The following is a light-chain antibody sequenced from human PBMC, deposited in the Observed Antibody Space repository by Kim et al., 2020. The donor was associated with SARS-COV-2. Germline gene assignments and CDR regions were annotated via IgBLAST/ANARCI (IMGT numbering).Light chain of an antibody. CDR1: NIGSKS. Sequence: SYELTQPPSVSVAPGKTARLTCGGNNIGSKSVHWYQQKPGQAPVLVIYYDSDRPSGIPERFSGSNSGNTATLTISRVEAGDEADYYCQVWDSSSDHRVFG. CDR3: QVWDSSSDHRV. J-gene: IGLJ3*02. V-gene: IGLV3-21*04. CDR2: YDS.